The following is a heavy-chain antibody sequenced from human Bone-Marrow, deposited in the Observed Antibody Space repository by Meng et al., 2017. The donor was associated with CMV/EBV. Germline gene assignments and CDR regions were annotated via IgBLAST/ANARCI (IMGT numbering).Heavy chain of an antibody. V-gene: IGHV4-59*01. D-gene: IGHD5-18*01. CDR3: ARVGGYSYGSYYYYYGMDV. CDR2: IYYSGST. J-gene: IGHJ6*02. Sequence: SEPLSLTCTVSGGSISSYYWSWIRQPPGKGLEWIGYIYYSGSTNYNPSLKSRVTISVDTSKNQFSLKLSSVTAADTAVYYCARVGGYSYGSYYYYYGMDVWGQGTTVTVSS. CDR1: GGSISSYY.